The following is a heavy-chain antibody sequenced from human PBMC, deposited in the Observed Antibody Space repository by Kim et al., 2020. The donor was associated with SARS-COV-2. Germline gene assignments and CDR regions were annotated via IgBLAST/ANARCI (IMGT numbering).Heavy chain of an antibody. D-gene: IGHD3-10*01. CDR3: ARLLMVRGVIRQMDV. J-gene: IGHJ6*02. Sequence: GESLKISCKGSGYSFTSYWIGWVHQIPGKGLEWMGIIYPGDSDTRYSPSFQGQVTISADKSISTAYLQWSSLKASDTAMYYCARLLMVRGVIRQMDVWGQGTTVTVSS. CDR2: IYPGDSDT. CDR1: GYSFTSYW. V-gene: IGHV5-51*07.